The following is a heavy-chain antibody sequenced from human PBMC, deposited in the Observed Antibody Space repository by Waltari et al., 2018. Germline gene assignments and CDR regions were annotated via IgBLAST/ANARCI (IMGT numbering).Heavy chain of an antibody. V-gene: IGHV3-48*02. CDR3: ARGITLDV. CDR1: GFTFSATS. Sequence: EVQLVESGGGLIQPGGSLRLSCSASGFTFSATSVNWVLQAAGKGLEWVSFISSGGKTIYYTDAVMGRFTSSKDNAKNSLFRQMNSLRDEDTAVYYCARGITLDVWGQGTTVTVSS. J-gene: IGHJ6*02. CDR2: ISSGGKTI.